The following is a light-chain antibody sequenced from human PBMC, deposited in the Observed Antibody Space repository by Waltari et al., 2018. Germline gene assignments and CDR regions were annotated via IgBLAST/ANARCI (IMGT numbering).Light chain of an antibody. Sequence: EVVLTQSPATLSLSPGERATLSCRASHSLSKFLAWYQQSPGQAPRLLIYDASDTPPGIPARFSGRWSGTDFTLTISSLEPEVSAVYYCQQRTDWLWTFGQGTKVEIK. CDR3: QQRTDWLWT. CDR1: HSLSKF. V-gene: IGKV3-11*01. J-gene: IGKJ1*01. CDR2: DAS.